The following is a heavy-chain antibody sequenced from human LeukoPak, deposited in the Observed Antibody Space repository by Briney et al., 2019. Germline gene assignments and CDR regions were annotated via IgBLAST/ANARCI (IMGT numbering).Heavy chain of an antibody. D-gene: IGHD5-24*01. J-gene: IGHJ4*02. CDR2: ISSNGGTT. CDR1: GFTFSSYA. CDR3: AKVQEMDTILPPFHY. Sequence: GGSLRLSCSASGFTFSSYAMHWVRQAPGKGLEYVSAISSNGGTTFYADSVKGRFTISRDNSKNTLYLQVNSLRAADTAIYYCAKVQEMDTILPPFHYWGQGTLVAVSS. V-gene: IGHV3-64*04.